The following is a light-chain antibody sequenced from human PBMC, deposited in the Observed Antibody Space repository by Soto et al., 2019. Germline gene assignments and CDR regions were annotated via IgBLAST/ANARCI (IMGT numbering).Light chain of an antibody. V-gene: IGKV3-15*01. CDR2: GAS. J-gene: IGKJ5*01. CDR3: QQYNNWPG. CDR1: QSVSSN. Sequence: EIVMTQAPATLYVSPGERATLSCRASQSVSSNLAWYQQKPDQAPRILIYGASTRATGIPARFSGSGSGTEFTLTISSLRSEDFAVYYCQQYNNWPGFGQGTRLEI.